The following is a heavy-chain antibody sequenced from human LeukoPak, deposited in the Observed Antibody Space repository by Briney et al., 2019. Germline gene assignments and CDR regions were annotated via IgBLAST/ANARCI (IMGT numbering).Heavy chain of an antibody. Sequence: GGSLRLSCVGSGLTFSDYYMSWIRQVPGKGLEWVSYISNDSVDKYYVDSVRGRFTISRDNAKKSMYLQMSGLRGEGPAVYYWARRDWVSGAVRAFDIWGQGTMVTVPS. J-gene: IGHJ3*02. CDR2: ISNDSVDK. CDR3: ARRDWVSGAVRAFDI. CDR1: GLTFSDYY. D-gene: IGHD3-3*01. V-gene: IGHV3-11*04.